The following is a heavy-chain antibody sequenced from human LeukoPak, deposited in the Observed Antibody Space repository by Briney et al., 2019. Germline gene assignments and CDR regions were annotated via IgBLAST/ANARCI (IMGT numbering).Heavy chain of an antibody. D-gene: IGHD7-27*01. CDR1: GYTLTELS. J-gene: IGHJ6*02. CDR3: ARALRTGNYYYYGMDV. CDR2: FDPEDGET. Sequence: ASVKVSCKVSGYTLTELSMHWVRQAPGKGLEWMGGFDPEDGETIYAQKFQGRVTMTEDTSTDTAYMELSSLRSEDTAVYYCARALRTGNYYYYGMDVWGQGTTVTVSS. V-gene: IGHV1-24*01.